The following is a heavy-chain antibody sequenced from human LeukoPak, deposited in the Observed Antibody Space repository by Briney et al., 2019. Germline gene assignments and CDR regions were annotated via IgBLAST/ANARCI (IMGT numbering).Heavy chain of an antibody. CDR1: GGSFSGYY. Sequence: SETLSLTCAVYGGSFSGYYWSWIRQPPGKGLEWIGEINHSGSTNYNPSLKSRVTISVDTSKNQFSLKLSSVTAADTAVYYCASNSMVAVADAFDIWGQGTMVTVSS. CDR2: INHSGST. J-gene: IGHJ3*02. V-gene: IGHV4-34*01. D-gene: IGHD2/OR15-2a*01. CDR3: ASNSMVAVADAFDI.